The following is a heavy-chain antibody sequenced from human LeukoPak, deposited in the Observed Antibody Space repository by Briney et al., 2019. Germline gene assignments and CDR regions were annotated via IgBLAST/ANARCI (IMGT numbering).Heavy chain of an antibody. CDR3: ARVSYNGFDP. CDR2: IYTSGST. Sequence: SGTLSLTCTVSGGSISSGSHYWSWIRQPAGKGLEWIGRIYTSGSTNYNPSLKSRVTIAVDTSKNQFSLKLSSVTAADTAVYYCARVSYNGFDPWGQGTLVTVSS. CDR1: GGSISSGSHY. J-gene: IGHJ5*02. V-gene: IGHV4-61*02. D-gene: IGHD5-18*01.